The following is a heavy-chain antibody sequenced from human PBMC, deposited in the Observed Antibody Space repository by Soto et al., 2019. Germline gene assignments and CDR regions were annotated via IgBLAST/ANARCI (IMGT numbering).Heavy chain of an antibody. J-gene: IGHJ5*02. Sequence: PGGSLRLSCAASGFTFSDYYMSWIRQAPGKGLEWVSYISSSGSTIYYADSVKGRFTISRDNAKNSLYLQMNSLRAEDTAVYYCARGQRRLPYGSGSYLGWFDPWGQGTLVTVSS. CDR2: ISSSGSTI. D-gene: IGHD3-10*01. CDR1: GFTFSDYY. CDR3: ARGQRRLPYGSGSYLGWFDP. V-gene: IGHV3-11*01.